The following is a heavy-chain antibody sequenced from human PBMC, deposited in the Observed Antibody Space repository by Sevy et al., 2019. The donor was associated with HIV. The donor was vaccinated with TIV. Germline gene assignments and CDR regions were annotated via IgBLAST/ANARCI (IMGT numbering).Heavy chain of an antibody. V-gene: IGHV2-5*02. CDR2: IYWDDDT. J-gene: IGHJ4*02. D-gene: IGHD3-10*01. Sequence: SGPTLVNPTQTLTLTCTFSGFSLSTSGVGVGWIRQPPGKALEWLALIYWDDDTRYSPSLKSRLNITKDTSTNQVVLTMTNMDTVDTATDFCAHRRMVRGVITAPFDYWGQGTLVTVSS. CDR1: GFSLSTSGVG. CDR3: AHRRMVRGVITAPFDY.